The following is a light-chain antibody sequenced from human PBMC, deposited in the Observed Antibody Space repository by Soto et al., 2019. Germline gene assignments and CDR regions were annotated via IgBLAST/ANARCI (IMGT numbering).Light chain of an antibody. CDR1: SSDVGGYNY. J-gene: IGLJ2*01. V-gene: IGLV2-8*01. CDR2: EVS. CDR3: SSYAGSNKV. Sequence: QSVLTQPPSASGSPGQSVTISCTGTSSDVGGYNYVSWYQQHAGKAPKLMIYEVSKRPSGVPDRFSGSKSGNTASLTVSGLQAEDEADYYCSSYAGSNKVFVGGTKVTVL.